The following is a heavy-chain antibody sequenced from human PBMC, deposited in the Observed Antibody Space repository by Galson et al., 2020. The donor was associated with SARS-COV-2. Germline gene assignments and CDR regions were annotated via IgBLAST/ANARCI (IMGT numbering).Heavy chain of an antibody. CDR2: INHSGSA. CDR1: VGSFSGFS. J-gene: IGHJ6*02. D-gene: IGHD2-2*01. V-gene: IGHV4-34*01. CDR3: ARGRIGVVPAPILGLGPYYEYYAMDV. Sequence: ETSETLSLTCAVYVGSFSGFSWSWVRQSTGKWLEWNGEINHSGSANYNTSLKSRVTISVDPSKNQFSLKLTSVTAAETGVYFCARGRIGVVPAPILGLGPYYEYYAMDVWGQGTTITVSS.